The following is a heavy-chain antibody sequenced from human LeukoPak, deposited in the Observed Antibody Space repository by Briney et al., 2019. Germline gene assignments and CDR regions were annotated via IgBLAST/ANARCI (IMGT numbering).Heavy chain of an antibody. Sequence: GETLRLSCAASGFTFSNSAMSWVRQAPGKGLEWVSTISGSGGGTDYADSVKGRFTISRDNSKSTLFLQMNSLRAEDTAVYYCAKRVLRARPGVFDYWGQGTLVT. CDR1: GFTFSNSA. D-gene: IGHD3-10*01. J-gene: IGHJ4*02. CDR2: ISGSGGGT. CDR3: AKRVLRARPGVFDY. V-gene: IGHV3-23*01.